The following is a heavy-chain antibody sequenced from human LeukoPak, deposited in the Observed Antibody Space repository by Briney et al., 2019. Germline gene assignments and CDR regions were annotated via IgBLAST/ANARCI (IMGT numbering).Heavy chain of an antibody. CDR3: ARVHYDSSGYYLYSIDY. CDR1: TGSISSGGYY. J-gene: IGHJ4*02. Sequence: SETLSFNCSVSTGSISSGGYYWRWIRQHPGKGLEWIGYIYYSGSTYYNPSLKSRVTISVDTSKNQFSLKLSSVTAADTAVYYCARVHYDSSGYYLYSIDYWGQGTLVTVSS. V-gene: IGHV4-31*03. D-gene: IGHD3-22*01. CDR2: IYYSGST.